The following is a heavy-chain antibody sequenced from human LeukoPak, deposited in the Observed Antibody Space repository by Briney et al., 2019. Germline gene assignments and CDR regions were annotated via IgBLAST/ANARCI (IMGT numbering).Heavy chain of an antibody. Sequence: ASVKVSCKVSGYTLTELSMHWVRQAPGKGLEWMGGFDPEDGETIYAQKFQGRVTVTEDTSTDTAYMELSSLRSEDTAVYYCATFLGATNAFDIWGQGTMVTVSS. CDR3: ATFLGATNAFDI. CDR1: GYTLTELS. CDR2: FDPEDGET. D-gene: IGHD1-26*01. V-gene: IGHV1-24*01. J-gene: IGHJ3*02.